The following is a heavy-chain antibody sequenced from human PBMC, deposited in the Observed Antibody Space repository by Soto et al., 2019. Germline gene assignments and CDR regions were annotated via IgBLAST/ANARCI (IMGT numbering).Heavy chain of an antibody. CDR3: AIDPVRGYSGSRESDIDV. CDR2: IFYSGSS. J-gene: IGHJ6*02. Sequence: TLSLTCTVSGGSISSGDHYWSWIRQPPGKGLEWIGYIFYSGSSYYNPSLQSRFTISIDTSKNQFSLKVTSVTAADTAVYYCAIDPVRGYSGSRESDIDVRGHGTTVTGSS. V-gene: IGHV4-30-4*01. D-gene: IGHD5-12*01. CDR1: GGSISSGDHY.